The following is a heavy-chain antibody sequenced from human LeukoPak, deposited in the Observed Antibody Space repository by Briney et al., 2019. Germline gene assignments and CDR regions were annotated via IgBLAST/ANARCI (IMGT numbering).Heavy chain of an antibody. D-gene: IGHD3-22*01. Sequence: SQTLSLTCTVSGGSISSGGYYWSWIRQPPGKGLEWIGYIYHSGSTYYNPSLKSRVTISVDRSKNQFSLKLSSVTAADTAVYYCAREVGGRYYYDSSGYLDYWGQGTLVTVSS. CDR3: AREVGGRYYYDSSGYLDY. CDR2: IYHSGST. V-gene: IGHV4-30-2*01. J-gene: IGHJ4*02. CDR1: GGSISSGGYY.